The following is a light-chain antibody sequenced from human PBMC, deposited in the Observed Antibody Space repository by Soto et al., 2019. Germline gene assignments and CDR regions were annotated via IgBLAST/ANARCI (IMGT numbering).Light chain of an antibody. Sequence: AIRMTQSPSSLSASPGDRVTVTCRASQGISTFLAWYQQQQGKAPKFLMHAASTLYSGVPSRFSGSGTGTNFTHTITGLQSEDFATYYCQHYYSYPRTFGQGTKVEMK. CDR3: QHYYSYPRT. V-gene: IGKV1-8*01. CDR2: AAS. J-gene: IGKJ1*01. CDR1: QGISTF.